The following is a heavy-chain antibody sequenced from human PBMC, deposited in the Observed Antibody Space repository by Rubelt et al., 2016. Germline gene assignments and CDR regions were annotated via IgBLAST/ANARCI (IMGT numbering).Heavy chain of an antibody. CDR2: IYYSGST. CDR1: GGSISSSSYY. V-gene: IGHV4-39*01. CDR3: ATQYYYDSSGYYYFDY. Sequence: QLQLQESGPGLVKPSETLSLTCTVSGGSISSSSYYWGWIRQPPGKGLEWIGSIYYSGSTYYNPSLKVRGTVSVDTSKNQFSLKLSSVTAADTAVYYCATQYYYDSSGYYYFDYWGQGTLVTVSS. D-gene: IGHD3-22*01. J-gene: IGHJ4*02.